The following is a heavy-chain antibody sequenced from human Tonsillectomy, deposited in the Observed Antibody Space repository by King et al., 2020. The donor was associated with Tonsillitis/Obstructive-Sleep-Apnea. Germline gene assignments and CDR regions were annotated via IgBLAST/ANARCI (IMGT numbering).Heavy chain of an antibody. Sequence: VQLVESGAEVKKPGSSVKVSCKASGGTFSSYAISWVRQAPGQGLEWMGGIIPIFGTANYAQKFQGRVTITADESTSTAYMELSSLRSEDTAVYYCASSPAATPSYYYYYMDVWGKGTTVTVSS. D-gene: IGHD2-2*01. CDR3: ASSPAATPSYYYYYMDV. CDR1: GGTFSSYA. V-gene: IGHV1-69*01. CDR2: IIPIFGTA. J-gene: IGHJ6*03.